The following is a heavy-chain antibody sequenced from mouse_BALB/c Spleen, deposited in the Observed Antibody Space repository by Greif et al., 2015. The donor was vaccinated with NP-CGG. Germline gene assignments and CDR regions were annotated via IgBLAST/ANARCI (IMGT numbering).Heavy chain of an antibody. D-gene: IGHD2-4*01. CDR1: GFNIKDTY. J-gene: IGHJ1*01. CDR3: ARVITGYWYFDV. Sequence: VQLKESGAELVKPGASVKLSCTASGFNIKDTYMHWVKQRPEQGLEWIGRIDPANGNTKYDPKFQGKATITADTSSNTAYLQLSILTSEDTAVYYCARVITGYWYFDVWGAGTTVTVSS. CDR2: IDPANGNT. V-gene: IGHV14-3*02.